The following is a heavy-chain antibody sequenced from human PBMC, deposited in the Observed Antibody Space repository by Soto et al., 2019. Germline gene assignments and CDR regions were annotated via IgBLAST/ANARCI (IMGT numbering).Heavy chain of an antibody. D-gene: IGHD2-15*01. CDR3: AKDLDVVMVLSATRGLDV. J-gene: IGHJ6*02. V-gene: IGHV3-30*18. CDR2: ISYDGRSE. Sequence: VQVSESGGGLVQPGGSLRLSCATSGFTFSNFGMHWVRQAPGKGLEWVAGISYDGRSESYVDSVRGRFTLSRDNSKNTLSLQMISLRPEDTGVYYCAKDLDVVMVLSATRGLDVWGQGTTVTVSS. CDR1: GFTFSNFG.